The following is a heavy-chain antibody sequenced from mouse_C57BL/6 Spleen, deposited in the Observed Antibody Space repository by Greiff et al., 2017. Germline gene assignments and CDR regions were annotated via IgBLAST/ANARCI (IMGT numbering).Heavy chain of an antibody. J-gene: IGHJ3*01. CDR3: ASPCGSSSEGFAY. V-gene: IGHV1-54*01. Sequence: VQLQQSGAELVRPGTSVTVSCKASGYAFTNYLIEWVKQRPGQGLEWIGVINPGSGGTNYNEKFKGKATLTADKSSSTAYMQLSSLTSEDAAVYFCASPCGSSSEGFAYWGQGTLVTVSA. CDR1: GYAFTNYL. D-gene: IGHD1-1*01. CDR2: INPGSGGT.